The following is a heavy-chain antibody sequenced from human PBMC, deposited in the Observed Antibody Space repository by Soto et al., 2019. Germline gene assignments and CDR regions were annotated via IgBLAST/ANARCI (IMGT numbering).Heavy chain of an antibody. CDR3: ARQEGSHYYGMDV. D-gene: IGHD2-15*01. J-gene: IGHJ6*02. CDR1: GYTFISYA. CDR2: ISAHNDNT. Sequence: ASVKVSCKAPGYTFISYAISWIRQAPGQGLEWMGWISAHNDNTNYAQKFQDRLTMTTDTSTSTAYMELRSLRSDDTAVYYCARQEGSHYYGMDVWGQGTTVTVSS. V-gene: IGHV1-18*04.